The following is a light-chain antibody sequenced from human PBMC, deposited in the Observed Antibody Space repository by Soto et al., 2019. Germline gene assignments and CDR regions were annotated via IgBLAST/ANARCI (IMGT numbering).Light chain of an antibody. CDR1: QSVSSY. Sequence: EIVLTQSPATLSLSPGERATLSCRASQSVSSYVAWYQSKPGQAPRLLMYDASNRVIGIPARFSGSGSATDFPLTISSLEPEDFAVYYCQQRSNWPLTFGGGTKVEI. CDR3: QQRSNWPLT. V-gene: IGKV3-11*01. J-gene: IGKJ4*01. CDR2: DAS.